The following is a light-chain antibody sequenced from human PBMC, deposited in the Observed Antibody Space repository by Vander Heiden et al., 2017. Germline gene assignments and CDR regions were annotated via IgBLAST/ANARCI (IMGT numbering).Light chain of an antibody. Sequence: DIQLTQSPSFLSASVGDRVTITYRASQGISSYLAWYHQKPGKAPKLLIYAASTFQSGVPSRFSGSGSGTEFTLTISSLQPEDFATYYCRQLNSYPQTFGQGTKLEIK. V-gene: IGKV1-9*01. CDR1: QGISSY. J-gene: IGKJ2*01. CDR2: AAS. CDR3: RQLNSYPQT.